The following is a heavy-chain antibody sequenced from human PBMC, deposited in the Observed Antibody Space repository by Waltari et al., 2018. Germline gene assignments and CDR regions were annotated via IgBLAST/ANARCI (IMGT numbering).Heavy chain of an antibody. CDR3: AKDRSSSWYLGFDF. V-gene: IGHV3-23*01. CDR1: GFTFSSYA. D-gene: IGHD6-13*01. J-gene: IGHJ4*02. Sequence: EVQLLESGGGLVQPGGSLRLSCAASGFTFSSYAMSWVRQAPGKGLEWVSTISGRAGSTYYAESLQGRFTISRDNSKNTLYLQMHSLRAEDTAVYYCAKDRSSSWYLGFDFWGQGTLVTVSS. CDR2: ISGRAGST.